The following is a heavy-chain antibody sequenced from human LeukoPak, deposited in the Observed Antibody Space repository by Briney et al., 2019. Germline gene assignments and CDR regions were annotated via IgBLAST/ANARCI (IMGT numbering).Heavy chain of an antibody. CDR3: ARVGATIDY. D-gene: IGHD1-26*01. CDR1: GGSISSYY. V-gene: IGHV4-59*01. J-gene: IGHJ4*02. CDR2: IYYSGST. Sequence: SETLSLTCTVSGGSISSYYWSWIRQPPGKGLEWIGYIYYSGSTNYNPSLKSRVTISVDTSKNQFSLKLSSVTAADTAVYHCARVGATIDYWGQGTLVTVSS.